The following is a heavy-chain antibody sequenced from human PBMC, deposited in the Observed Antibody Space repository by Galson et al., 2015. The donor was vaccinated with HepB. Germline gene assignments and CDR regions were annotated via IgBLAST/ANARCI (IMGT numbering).Heavy chain of an antibody. CDR1: GFTFSSYS. J-gene: IGHJ4*02. CDR2: ISSSSSTI. D-gene: IGHD6-6*01. Sequence: SLRLSCAASGFTFSSYSMNWVRQAPGEGLEWVSYISSSSSTIYYADSVKGRFTISRDNAKNSLYLQMNSLRDEDTAVYYCARDRDKYSSSPTPFGYWGQGTLVTVSS. CDR3: ARDRDKYSSSPTPFGY. V-gene: IGHV3-48*02.